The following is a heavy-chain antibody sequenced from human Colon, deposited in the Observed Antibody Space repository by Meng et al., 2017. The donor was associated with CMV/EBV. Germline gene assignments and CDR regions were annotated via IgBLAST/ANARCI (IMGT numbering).Heavy chain of an antibody. V-gene: IGHV1-24*01. CDR2: YDPENGET. J-gene: IGHJ4*02. CDR3: APITIFGVDDGDD. CDR1: GSTLSQLS. Sequence: ASVKVSCKVSGSTLSQLSIHWVRQAPGNGLEWMGGYDPENGETVFAQKFQGRVSMTEDTSTDTAYMELSSLRSEDTAMYYCAPITIFGVDDGDDWGQGTLVTVSS. D-gene: IGHD3-3*01.